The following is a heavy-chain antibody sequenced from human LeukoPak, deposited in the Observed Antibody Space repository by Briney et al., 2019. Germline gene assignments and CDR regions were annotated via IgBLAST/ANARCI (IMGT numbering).Heavy chain of an antibody. CDR3: ARGIKYSYASSDY. CDR2: ISSSSSYI. CDR1: GFTFSSYS. D-gene: IGHD5-18*01. V-gene: IGHV3-21*01. Sequence: KPGGSLRLSCAASGFTFSSYSTNWVRQAPGKGLEWLSSISSSSSYIYYADSVKGRFTISRDNAKNSLYLQMNSLRAEDTAVYYCARGIKYSYASSDYWGQGTLVTVSS. J-gene: IGHJ4*02.